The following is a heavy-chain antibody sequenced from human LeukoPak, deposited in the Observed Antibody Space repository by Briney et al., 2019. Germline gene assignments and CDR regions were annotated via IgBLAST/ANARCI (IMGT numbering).Heavy chain of an antibody. CDR3: AEGIAAAGH. V-gene: IGHV3-30*18. CDR2: IPYDGSNE. CDR1: GFTFSSYA. Sequence: GGSLRLSCAASGFTFSSYAMSWVRQAPGKGLEWVAVIPYDGSNEYYADSVRGRFTISRDNSESTLYLQMNSLRTEDTAVYYCAEGIAAAGHWGQGTLVTVSS. D-gene: IGHD6-13*01. J-gene: IGHJ4*02.